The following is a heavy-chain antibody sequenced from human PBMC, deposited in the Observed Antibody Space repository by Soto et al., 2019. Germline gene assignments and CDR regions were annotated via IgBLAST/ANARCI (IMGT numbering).Heavy chain of an antibody. J-gene: IGHJ6*02. V-gene: IGHV3-53*01. Sequence: GGSLRLTCAASGFTVSSNYMSWVRQAPGKGLEWVSVIYSGGSTYYADSVKGRFTISRDNSKNTLYLQMNSLRAEDTAVYYCARDRSSSWSDYYYYGMDVWGQGTTVTVSS. CDR1: GFTVSSNY. CDR3: ARDRSSSWSDYYYYGMDV. D-gene: IGHD6-13*01. CDR2: IYSGGST.